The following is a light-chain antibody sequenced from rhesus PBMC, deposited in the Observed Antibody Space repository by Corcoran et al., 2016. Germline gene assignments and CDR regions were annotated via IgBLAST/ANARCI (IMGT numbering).Light chain of an antibody. CDR1: QSISSW. V-gene: IGKV1-22*01. CDR2: KAS. Sequence: DIQMTQSPSSLSASVGDTVTITCRASQSISSWLAWYQKKSGKAPNLLSYKASTLQSGVPSRFSGSGSGTEFTLTISSLQSEDFTTYYCPQYSSSPWTFGQGTKVEIK. J-gene: IGKJ1*01. CDR3: PQYSSSPWT.